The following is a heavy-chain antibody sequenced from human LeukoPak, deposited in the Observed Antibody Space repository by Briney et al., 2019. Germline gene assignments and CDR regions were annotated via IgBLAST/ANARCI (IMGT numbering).Heavy chain of an antibody. CDR1: GYTFTSYG. Sequence: GASVKVSCKASGYTFTSYGISWVRQAPGQGLEWMGWISAYNGNTNYAQKLQGRVTMTTDTSTSTTYMELRSLRSDDTAVYYCAREMGIAAAGALDYWGQGTLVTVSS. CDR3: AREMGIAAAGALDY. J-gene: IGHJ4*02. D-gene: IGHD6-13*01. V-gene: IGHV1-18*01. CDR2: ISAYNGNT.